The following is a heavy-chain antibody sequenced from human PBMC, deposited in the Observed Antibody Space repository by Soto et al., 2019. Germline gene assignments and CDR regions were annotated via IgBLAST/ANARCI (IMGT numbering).Heavy chain of an antibody. J-gene: IGHJ2*01. V-gene: IGHV1-18*01. D-gene: IGHD3-9*01. Sequence: QVQLVQSGAEVKKPGASVKVSCKASGYTFTSYGISWVRQAPGQGLEWMGWISTYNGNTTYAQKLQGRVTMTTDTSTSTAYMEPRSLRSDDTAVYYCASVDYDILTEYWYFDLWGRGTLVTVSS. CDR2: ISTYNGNT. CDR3: ASVDYDILTEYWYFDL. CDR1: GYTFTSYG.